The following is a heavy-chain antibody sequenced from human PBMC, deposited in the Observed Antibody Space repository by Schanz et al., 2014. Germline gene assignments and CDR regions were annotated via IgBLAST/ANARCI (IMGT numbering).Heavy chain of an antibody. Sequence: QVQLVQSGAEVKKPGASVKVSCKASGYTFTSYDINWVRQATGQGLEWMGWMNSKTGNTGYVQRFQGRVTMTRNTSTGTAYLGLTRLRFEDTAVYYCARGSLAGYVALLMAANDYWGQGTLLTVSS. CDR3: ARGSLAGYVALLMAANDY. CDR1: GYTFTSYD. J-gene: IGHJ4*02. D-gene: IGHD2-15*01. V-gene: IGHV1-8*01. CDR2: MNSKTGNT.